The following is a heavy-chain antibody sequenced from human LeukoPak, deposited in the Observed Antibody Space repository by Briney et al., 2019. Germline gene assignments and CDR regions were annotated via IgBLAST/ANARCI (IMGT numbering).Heavy chain of an antibody. CDR3: ARGGNRFGGFYFDY. CDR2: IHHSGRS. CDR1: ADSLSSGGHY. D-gene: IGHD3-10*01. Sequence: PSQTLSLTCTVSADSLSSGGHYWAWIRQFPGKCLESIGFIHHSGRSRHNPSLKDRVAISVDTSRKQFALKLSSVTAADTAMYYCARGGNRFGGFYFDYWGQGIQVIVSS. V-gene: IGHV4-31*03. J-gene: IGHJ4*02.